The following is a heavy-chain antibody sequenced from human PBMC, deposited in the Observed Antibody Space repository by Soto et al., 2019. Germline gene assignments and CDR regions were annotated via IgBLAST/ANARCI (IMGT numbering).Heavy chain of an antibody. CDR1: GYTSADFG. D-gene: IGHD2-2*01. V-gene: IGHV1-18*04. Sequence: ASVKVSCKASGYTSADFGISWVRQAPGQGLEWMGWISGNNGASNPAPKVQGRITMTLDTSTGVSYMALRSLRSDDTAIYYCVRDQKYFRVNGNWFDSWGQGTLVTVSS. CDR3: VRDQKYFRVNGNWFDS. CDR2: ISGNNGAS. J-gene: IGHJ5*01.